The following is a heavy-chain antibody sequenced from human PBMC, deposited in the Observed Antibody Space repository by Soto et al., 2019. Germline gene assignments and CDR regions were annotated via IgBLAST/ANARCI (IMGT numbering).Heavy chain of an antibody. CDR3: ARETYYYARSGYYYFDY. CDR2: INHSGST. D-gene: IGHD3-22*01. J-gene: IGHJ4*02. Sequence: SATLSLTCAVYCGSFSGYYWSWIRQPPGKGLEWIGEINHSGSTNYNPSLKSRVTISVDTAKNQFSLKLSSVTAADTAVHYCARETYYYARSGYYYFDYWGQGTLVHVSS. CDR1: CGSFSGYY. V-gene: IGHV4-34*01.